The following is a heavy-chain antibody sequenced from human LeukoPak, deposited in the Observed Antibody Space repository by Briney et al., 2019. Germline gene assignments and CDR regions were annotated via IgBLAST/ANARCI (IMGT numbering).Heavy chain of an antibody. CDR1: GYTFTDYY. D-gene: IGHD5-12*01. CDR3: ARGPGYGLDY. J-gene: IGHJ4*02. V-gene: IGHV1-2*02. Sequence: ASVTVSYKASGYTFTDYYMHWVRQAPGQGLEWMGWINPNSGGTNYAQKFQGRVTMTRDTSISTAYMELSGLRSDDTAVYYCARGPGYGLDYWGQGTLVTVSS. CDR2: INPNSGGT.